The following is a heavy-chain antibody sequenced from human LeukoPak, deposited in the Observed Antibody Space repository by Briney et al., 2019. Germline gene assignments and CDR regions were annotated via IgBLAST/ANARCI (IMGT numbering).Heavy chain of an antibody. CDR2: IYSGGST. Sequence: PGRSLRLSCAASGFSFSSYGMHWVRQAPGQGLEWVSVIYSGGSTYYADSVKGRFTISRDNSKNTVFLQLNSLRAEDTAVYYCARYHYDSSGYPYYFDYWGQGTLVTVSS. J-gene: IGHJ4*02. D-gene: IGHD3-22*01. CDR3: ARYHYDSSGYPYYFDY. V-gene: IGHV3-53*01. CDR1: GFSFSSYG.